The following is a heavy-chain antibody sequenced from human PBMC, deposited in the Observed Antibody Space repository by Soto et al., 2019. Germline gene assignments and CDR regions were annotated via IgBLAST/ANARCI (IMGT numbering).Heavy chain of an antibody. V-gene: IGHV1-46*01. J-gene: IGHJ3*02. CDR3: ARDQVPNASRLGDAFDI. CDR1: GYTFTSHY. CDR2: INPSGGST. D-gene: IGHD6-6*01. Sequence: QVQLVQSGAEVRKPGASVKVSCKASGYTFTSHYIHWVRQAPGQGLEWMGVINPSGGSTSYADKFQGRDTMTMDTSTSTVYMDLSSLRSGDTALYYCARDQVPNASRLGDAFDIWGQGTMVTVSS.